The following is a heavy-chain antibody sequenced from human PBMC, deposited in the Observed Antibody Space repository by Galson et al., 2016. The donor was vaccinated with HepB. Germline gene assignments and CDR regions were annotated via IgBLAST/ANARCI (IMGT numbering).Heavy chain of an antibody. V-gene: IGHV3-53*01. CDR2: IFDSGSGGNT. J-gene: IGHJ4*02. CDR1: GXXVNXXX. CDR3: TRGLAVEGYFDY. Sequence: SLRLXCAASGXXVNXXXLSXXXQAXXKGLEXVAXIFDSGSGGNTYYADPVKGRFIISRDSLKNSLYLQMNGLRAEDTAVYYCTRGLAVEGYFDYWGQGXPVTVSX. D-gene: IGHD6-19*01.